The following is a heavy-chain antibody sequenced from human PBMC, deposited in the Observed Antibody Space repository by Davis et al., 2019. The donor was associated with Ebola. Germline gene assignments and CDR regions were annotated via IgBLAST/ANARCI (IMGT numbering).Heavy chain of an antibody. CDR1: GGSISSGGYY. CDR2: IYYSGST. CDR3: AREGTRLRLLIDY. V-gene: IGHV4-31*03. Sequence: SETLSLTCTVSGGSISSGGYYWSWIRQHPGKGLEWIGYIYYSGSTYYNPSLKSRVTISVDTSKNQFSLKLSSVTPEDTAVYYCAREGTRLRLLIDYWGQGTLVTVSS. J-gene: IGHJ4*02. D-gene: IGHD6-25*01.